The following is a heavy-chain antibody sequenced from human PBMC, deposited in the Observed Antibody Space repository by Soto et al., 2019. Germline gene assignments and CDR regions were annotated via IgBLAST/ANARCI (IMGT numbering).Heavy chain of an antibody. CDR1: GGSISSSNW. J-gene: IGHJ4*02. D-gene: IGHD2-8*01. Sequence: SETLSLTCAVSGGSISSSNWWSWVRQPPGKGREWIGEIYHSGSTNYNPSLKSRVTISVDKSKNQFSLKLSSVTAADTAVYYCAGEGYCPNGVCYTGFDYWGQGTLVTVYS. CDR2: IYHSGST. CDR3: AGEGYCPNGVCYTGFDY. V-gene: IGHV4-4*02.